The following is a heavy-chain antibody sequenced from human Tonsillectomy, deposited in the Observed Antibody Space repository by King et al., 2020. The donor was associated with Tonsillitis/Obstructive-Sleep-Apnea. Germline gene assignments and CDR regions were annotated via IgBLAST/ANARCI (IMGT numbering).Heavy chain of an antibody. V-gene: IGHV3-9*01. CDR3: AKDANFDC. Sequence: VQLVESGGGLVQPGRSLRLSCAASGFTFDDYVMHWVRQAPGKGLEWVSGIRWNSGSIGYADSVKGRFTSSRDNAKNSLYLQMNSLRAEDTALYYCAKDANFDCWGQGTLVTVSS. CDR1: GFTFDDYV. CDR2: IRWNSGSI. J-gene: IGHJ4*02.